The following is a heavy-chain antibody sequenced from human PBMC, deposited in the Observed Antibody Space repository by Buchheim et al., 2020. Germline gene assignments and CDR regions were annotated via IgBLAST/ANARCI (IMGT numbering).Heavy chain of an antibody. CDR2: IYYSGTT. J-gene: IGHJ5*02. D-gene: IGHD6-19*01. Sequence: QVQLQESGPGLVKPSETLSLTCTVSGGSISSGTYYWGWIRQPPGKGLEWIGNIYYSGTTNYNPSLKTRVTISIDTSRNQFSLILSPVTAADTAIYYCARFSSGGGWFDPWGQGTL. CDR3: ARFSSGGGWFDP. CDR1: GGSISSGTYY. V-gene: IGHV4-39*01.